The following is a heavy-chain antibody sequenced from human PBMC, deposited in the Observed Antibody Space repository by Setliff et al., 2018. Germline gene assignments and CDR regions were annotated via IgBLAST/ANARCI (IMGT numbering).Heavy chain of an antibody. D-gene: IGHD6-19*01. CDR1: TASEVTISSRA. CDR2: VSDDGTNT. CDR3: VNHNPARWAVTGTPLDQ. J-gene: IGHJ4*02. V-gene: IGHV3-33*03. Sequence: GGSLRLSCAASTASEVTISSRAIHWVRQAPGKGLEWVAAVSDDGTNTYYADSVRGRFTISRDNAKNSLFLQMNSLRAEDTAVYYCVNHNPARWAVTGTPLDQWGQGTLVTVSS.